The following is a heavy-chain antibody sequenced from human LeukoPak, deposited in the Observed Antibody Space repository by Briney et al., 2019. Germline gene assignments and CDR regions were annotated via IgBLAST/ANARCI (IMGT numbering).Heavy chain of an antibody. CDR2: ISYDGSNK. CDR1: GFTFSSYA. D-gene: IGHD5-18*01. J-gene: IGHJ4*02. V-gene: IGHV3-30-3*01. Sequence: HPGGSLRLSCAASGFTFSSYAMHWVRQAPGKGLEWVAVISYDGSNKYYAESVKGRFTISRDNSKNTLYLQMNSLRAEDTAVYYCARNGGYSYGYDPYYFDYWGQGTLVTVSS. CDR3: ARNGGYSYGYDPYYFDY.